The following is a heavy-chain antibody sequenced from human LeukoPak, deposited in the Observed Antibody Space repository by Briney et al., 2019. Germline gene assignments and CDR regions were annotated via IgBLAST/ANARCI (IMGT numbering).Heavy chain of an antibody. V-gene: IGHV4-34*01. Sequence: SETLSLTCAVYGGSFSGYYWSWIRQPPGKGLEWIGEINHSGSTNYNPSLKSRVTIPVDTSKNQFSLKLSSVTAADTAVYYCATEHDYFDYWGQGTLVTVSS. CDR2: INHSGST. J-gene: IGHJ4*02. CDR1: GGSFSGYY. CDR3: ATEHDYFDY.